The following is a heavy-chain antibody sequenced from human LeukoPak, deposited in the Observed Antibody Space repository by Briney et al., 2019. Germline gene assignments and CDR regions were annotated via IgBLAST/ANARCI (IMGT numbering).Heavy chain of an antibody. CDR1: GFTFSNYG. CDR2: IWYDGGYK. Sequence: GTSLRLSCAASGFTFSNYGMHWVRQAPGKGLEWVAGIWYDGGYKSYADSVKSRFTISRDNSKNTLFLQMDSLRAEDTAFYYCARNYYDSSGYQEATFNYWGQGTLVTVSS. D-gene: IGHD3-22*01. CDR3: ARNYYDSSGYQEATFNY. J-gene: IGHJ4*02. V-gene: IGHV3-33*01.